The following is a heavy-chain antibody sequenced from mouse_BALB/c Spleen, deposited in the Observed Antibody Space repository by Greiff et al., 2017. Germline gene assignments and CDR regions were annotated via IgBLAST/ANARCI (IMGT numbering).Heavy chain of an antibody. J-gene: IGHJ4*01. CDR2: ISSGGSYT. V-gene: IGHV5-9-4*01. D-gene: IGHD2-1*01. Sequence: EVQLQESGGGLVKPGGSLKLSCAASGFTFSSYAMSWVRQSPEKRLEWVAEISSGGSYTYYPDTVTGRFTISRDNAKNTLYLEMSSLRSEDTAMYYCARNGNSSYAMDYWGQGTSVTVSS. CDR3: ARNGNSSYAMDY. CDR1: GFTFSSYA.